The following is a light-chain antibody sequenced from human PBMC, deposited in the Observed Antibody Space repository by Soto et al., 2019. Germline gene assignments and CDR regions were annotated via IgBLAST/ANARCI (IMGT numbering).Light chain of an antibody. CDR1: SRDIGDYNY. Sequence: QSGLTEPASVSGSPGHSISIPCTGTSRDIGDYNYVSWYQQHPGEAPKLLIYEVYNRPAGVSDRFSGSKSGNTASLTISGLQTGDEADYYCSSYSGSNTLYLFGTGTKVTVL. CDR2: EVY. J-gene: IGLJ1*01. V-gene: IGLV2-14*01. CDR3: SSYSGSNTLYL.